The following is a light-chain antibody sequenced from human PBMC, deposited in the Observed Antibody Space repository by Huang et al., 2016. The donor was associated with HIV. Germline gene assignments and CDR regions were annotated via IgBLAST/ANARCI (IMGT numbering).Light chain of an antibody. CDR1: QSITNH. V-gene: IGKV3-11*01. Sequence: IVLTQSPATLSWYLGERVTLSCRASQSITNHLAWYQQRPGQAPRLLIYDASTRGACVPDRFSGRGSGTDFTLTISSLEPEDFALYYCQQHDSWLTFGGGTKVEV. J-gene: IGKJ4*01. CDR3: QQHDSWLT. CDR2: DAS.